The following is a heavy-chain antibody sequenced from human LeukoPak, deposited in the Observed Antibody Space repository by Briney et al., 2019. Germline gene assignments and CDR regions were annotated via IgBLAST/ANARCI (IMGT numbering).Heavy chain of an antibody. CDR3: ARLRRNSDKSGFYYYYDY. V-gene: IGHV3-11*04. D-gene: IGHD3-22*01. Sequence: PGGSLRPSCAASGFTFSDYYMSWIRQAPGKGLEWVSYISSSGSTIYYADSVKGRFTISRDNAKNSLYLQMNGLRAEDTGVYYCARLRRNSDKSGFYYYYDYWGQGTLVTVSS. J-gene: IGHJ4*02. CDR2: ISSSGSTI. CDR1: GFTFSDYY.